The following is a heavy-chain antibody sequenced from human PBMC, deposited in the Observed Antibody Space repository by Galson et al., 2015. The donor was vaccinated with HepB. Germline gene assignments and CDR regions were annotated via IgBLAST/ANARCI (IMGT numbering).Heavy chain of an antibody. CDR1: GLSLSSSGVG. J-gene: IGHJ6*02. D-gene: IGHD3-3*01. CDR2: IYWNDDK. CDR3: AHSPKVKRHNFWSGYVDYSDYGMDV. V-gene: IGHV2-5*01. Sequence: PALVKPTQTLTLTCTFSGLSLSSSGVGVGWIRQPPGKALEWLGIIYWNDDKHYSPSLKSRLTIMKDTSKNQVVLTLSNLDPVDTATYYCAHSPKVKRHNFWSGYVDYSDYGMDVWGQGTTVTVSS.